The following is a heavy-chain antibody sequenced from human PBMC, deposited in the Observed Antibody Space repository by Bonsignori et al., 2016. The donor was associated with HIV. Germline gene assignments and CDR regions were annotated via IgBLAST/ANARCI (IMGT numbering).Heavy chain of an antibody. J-gene: IGHJ4*02. D-gene: IGHD3-10*01. CDR2: INPSGGST. Sequence: WVRQAPGQGLEWMGIINPSGGSTSYAQKFQGRVTMTRDTSTSTVYMELSSLRSEDTAVYYCARGELLYFDYWGQGTLVTVSS. V-gene: IGHV1-46*01. CDR3: ARGELLYFDY.